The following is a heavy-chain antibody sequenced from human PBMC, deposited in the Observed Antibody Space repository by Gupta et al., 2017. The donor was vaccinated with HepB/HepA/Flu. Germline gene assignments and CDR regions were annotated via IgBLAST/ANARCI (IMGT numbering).Heavy chain of an antibody. CDR1: GFTLSSYG. J-gene: IGHJ4*02. V-gene: IGHV3-33*01. CDR2: IWYDGSNK. Sequence: QVQLVESGGGVVQPGRSLRLSCEAPGFTLSSYGMHWVRQAPGKGLEWVAVIWYDGSNKYYADSVKGRFTISRDNSKNTLYLQMNSLRAEDTAVYYCARGTYLDYGDYVQPSDYFDYWGQGTLVTVSS. D-gene: IGHD4-17*01. CDR3: ARGTYLDYGDYVQPSDYFDY.